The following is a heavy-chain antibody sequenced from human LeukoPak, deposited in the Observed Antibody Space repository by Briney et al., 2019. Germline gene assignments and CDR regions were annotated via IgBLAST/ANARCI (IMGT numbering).Heavy chain of an antibody. Sequence: ASVKVSCKASGYTFTSYDINWVRQAPGQGLEWMGIINPSGGSTSYAQKFQGRVTMTRDTSTSTVYMELSSLRSEDTAVYYCARVGGSTMVLDPSCMDVWGQGTTVTVSS. CDR1: GYTFTSYD. J-gene: IGHJ6*02. CDR3: ARVGGSTMVLDPSCMDV. V-gene: IGHV1-46*01. D-gene: IGHD3-10*01. CDR2: INPSGGST.